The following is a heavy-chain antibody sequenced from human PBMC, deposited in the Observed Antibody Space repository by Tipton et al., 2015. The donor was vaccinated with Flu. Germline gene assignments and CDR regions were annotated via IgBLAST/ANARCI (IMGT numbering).Heavy chain of an antibody. CDR2: ISSTSTYI. CDR1: GFDFSIYS. CDR3: AKDAATVDALAWDWNGYYADS. J-gene: IGHJ4*02. D-gene: IGHD3-3*01. Sequence: SLRLSCAASGFDFSIYSMNWVRQAPGKGLEWVSSISSTSTYIYYAASVEDRFIISGDNAGKSLYLQMNSLRAEDTAIHYCAKDAATVDALAWDWNGYYADSWGQGTLLTVSS. V-gene: IGHV3-21*04.